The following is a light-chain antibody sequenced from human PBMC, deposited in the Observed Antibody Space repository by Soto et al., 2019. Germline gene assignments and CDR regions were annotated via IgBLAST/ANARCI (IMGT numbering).Light chain of an antibody. V-gene: IGKV1-5*03. Sequence: DIQMTQSPSTLSASGGDRVTITCRASQKISNWLAWYQQRPGKAPKLLIYRASNLETVVPSRFGGSGSGTEFTLTISSLQPDDSATYFCQQYNTYPWTFGQGTKVEIK. J-gene: IGKJ1*01. CDR2: RAS. CDR3: QQYNTYPWT. CDR1: QKISNW.